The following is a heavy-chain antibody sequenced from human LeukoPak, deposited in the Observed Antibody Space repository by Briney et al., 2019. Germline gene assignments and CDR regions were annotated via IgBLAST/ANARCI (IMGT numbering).Heavy chain of an antibody. D-gene: IGHD5-24*01. J-gene: IGHJ4*02. CDR3: ARFGGGWLQFGYFDY. V-gene: IGHV3-21*01. CDR1: GFTFSSYS. Sequence: PGGSLRLSCAASGFTFSSYSMNWVRQAPGKGLEWVSSISSSSSYIYYAASVKGRFTISRDNAKNSLYLQMNSLKAEDTAVYYCARFGGGWLQFGYFDYWGQGTLVTVSS. CDR2: ISSSSSYI.